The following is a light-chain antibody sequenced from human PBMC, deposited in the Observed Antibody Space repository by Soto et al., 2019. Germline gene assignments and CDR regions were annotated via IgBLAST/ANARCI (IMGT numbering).Light chain of an antibody. J-gene: IGKJ1*01. CDR2: AAS. Sequence: IQLTQSPSSLSASVGDRVAITCRASQGISSYLAWYQQKPGKAPKLLIYAASTLQSGVPSRFSGSGSGTDFTLTISSLQPEDFGTYYCLQHTSYPWTFGQGTKVDIK. V-gene: IGKV1-9*01. CDR3: LQHTSYPWT. CDR1: QGISSY.